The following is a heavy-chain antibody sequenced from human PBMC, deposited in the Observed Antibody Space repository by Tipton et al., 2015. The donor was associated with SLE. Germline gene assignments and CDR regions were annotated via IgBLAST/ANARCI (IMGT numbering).Heavy chain of an antibody. CDR3: ARGIHLWHSDY. J-gene: IGHJ4*02. CDR1: GGSISSYY. V-gene: IGHV4-59*01. CDR2: VFYSGYT. Sequence: TLSLTCYVSGGSISSYYWSWIRQPPGKGLEWIGYVFYSGYTNHNPSLKSRVTILVDTSKNQFSLKLSSVTAADTAVYYCARGIHLWHSDYWGQGTLVTVSS. D-gene: IGHD5-18*01.